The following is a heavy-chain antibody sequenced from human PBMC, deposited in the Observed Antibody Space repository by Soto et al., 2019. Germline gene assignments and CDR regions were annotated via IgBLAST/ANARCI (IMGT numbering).Heavy chain of an antibody. Sequence: EVQLVETGGGLIQPGGSLRLSCAASGFTVSSNYMSWVRQAPGKGLEWVSVICSGGSTYYADSVKGRFTISRDNSKNTLYLQMNSLRAEDTAVYYCARGVGPSYYYYGMDVWGQGTTVTVSS. CDR2: ICSGGST. V-gene: IGHV3-53*02. CDR1: GFTVSSNY. J-gene: IGHJ6*02. CDR3: ARGVGPSYYYYGMDV.